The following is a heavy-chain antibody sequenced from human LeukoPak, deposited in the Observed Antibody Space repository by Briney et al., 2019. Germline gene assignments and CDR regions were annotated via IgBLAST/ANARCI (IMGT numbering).Heavy chain of an antibody. CDR1: SGSISNYY. Sequence: SETLSLTCTVSSGSISNYYWSWIRQPPGKGLEWIGYIYYSGSTNYNPYLKSRVTISVDTSKNQFSLKLSSVTAADTAVYYCAGEELWFGGRDYWGQGTLVTVSS. CDR3: AGEELWFGGRDY. CDR2: IYYSGST. J-gene: IGHJ4*02. D-gene: IGHD3-10*01. V-gene: IGHV4-59*01.